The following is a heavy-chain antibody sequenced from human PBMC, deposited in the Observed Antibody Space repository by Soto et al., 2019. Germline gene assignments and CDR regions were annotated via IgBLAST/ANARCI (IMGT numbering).Heavy chain of an antibody. CDR1: GYTFTSYA. CDR3: ARDTAMALPDA. CDR2: INPYNGNT. J-gene: IGHJ4*02. V-gene: IGHV1-18*01. Sequence: QVQLVQSGTEVKKPGASVKVSCKASGYTFTSYAISWVRQAPGQGLEWMGWINPYNGNTNYAQKLQGRVTMPTDTSTSTAYMELRSLRSDDTAVYYCARDTAMALPDAWGQGALGTVSS. D-gene: IGHD5-18*01.